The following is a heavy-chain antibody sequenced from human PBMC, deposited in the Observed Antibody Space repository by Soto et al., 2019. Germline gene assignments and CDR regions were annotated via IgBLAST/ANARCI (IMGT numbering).Heavy chain of an antibody. CDR2: VKNGGTT. V-gene: IGHV3-15*01. J-gene: IGHJ4*02. CDR1: VFTFVSAW. D-gene: IGHD2-15*01. Sequence: LRLSFAASVFTFVSAWMNWVRQAPGKGLEWVGHVKNGGTTDYAAPVKGRFTISRDDSQNMVYLQMSRLKTEDTAVYYCAADTPGFGQGEFEYWGQGAQVTVSS. CDR3: AADTPGFGQGEFEY.